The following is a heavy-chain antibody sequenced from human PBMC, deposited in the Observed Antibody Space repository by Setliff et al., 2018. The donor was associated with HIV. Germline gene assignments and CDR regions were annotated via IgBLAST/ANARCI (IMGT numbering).Heavy chain of an antibody. V-gene: IGHV1-69*10. D-gene: IGHD2-21*01. CDR2: IIPILGIA. J-gene: IGHJ4*02. CDR3: ARDHQTMLWLDY. CDR1: GGTFSSYA. Sequence: GASVKVSCKASGGTFSSYAISWVRQAPGQGLEWMGGIIPILGIANYAQKFQGRVTITADKSTSTAYMELRSLTSEDTAVYYCARDHQTMLWLDYWGQGTLVTVSS.